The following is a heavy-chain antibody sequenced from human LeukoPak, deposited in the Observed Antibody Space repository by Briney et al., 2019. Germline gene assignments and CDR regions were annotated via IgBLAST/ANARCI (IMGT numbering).Heavy chain of an antibody. D-gene: IGHD5-18*01. CDR2: IYTSGST. J-gene: IGHJ5*02. Sequence: SETLSLTCTVSGGSISSYYWSWIRQPAGKGLEWIGLIYTSGSTNYNPSLKSRVTMSVDTSKNQFSLKLSSVTAADTAVYYCARDRYLGYSYGYIGNWFDPWGQGTLVTVSS. CDR1: GGSISSYY. V-gene: IGHV4-4*07. CDR3: ARDRYLGYSYGYIGNWFDP.